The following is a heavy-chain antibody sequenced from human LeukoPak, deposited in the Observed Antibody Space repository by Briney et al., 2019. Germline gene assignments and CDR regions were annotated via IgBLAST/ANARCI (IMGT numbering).Heavy chain of an antibody. CDR2: ISSSSSYI. CDR3: ARGQTTVTN. J-gene: IGHJ4*02. Sequence: GGSLRLSSAASGFTFTSYSMNWVRQAPGKGLEWVSSISSSSSYIYYADSVKGRLTISRDNAKDSLYLQMNSLRAEDTAVYYCARGQTTVTNWGQGTLVTVSS. V-gene: IGHV3-21*04. CDR1: GFTFTSYS. D-gene: IGHD4-17*01.